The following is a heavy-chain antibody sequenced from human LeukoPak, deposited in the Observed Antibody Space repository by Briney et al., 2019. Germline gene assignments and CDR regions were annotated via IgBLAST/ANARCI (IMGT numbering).Heavy chain of an antibody. V-gene: IGHV4-30-4*01. CDR1: GGSISSGDYY. J-gene: IGHJ4*02. CDR2: IYYSGST. Sequence: PSETLSLTCTVSGGSISSGDYYWSWIRQPPGKGLEWIGYIYYSGSTYYNPSLKSRVTISVDTSKNQFSLKLSSVTAADTAVYYCAREGYYYDSSGYYYTHYLDYWGQGTLVTVSS. D-gene: IGHD3-22*01. CDR3: AREGYYYDSSGYYYTHYLDY.